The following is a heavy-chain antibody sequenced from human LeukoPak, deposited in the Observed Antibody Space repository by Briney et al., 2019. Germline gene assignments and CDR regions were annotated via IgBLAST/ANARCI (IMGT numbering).Heavy chain of an antibody. CDR3: AKLGTGTTSG. D-gene: IGHD1-1*01. CDR2: ISYDGSNK. V-gene: IGHV3-30*18. J-gene: IGHJ4*02. CDR1: GFTFSSYG. Sequence: PGGSLRLSCAASGFTFSSYGMHWVRQAPGKGLEWVAVISYDGSNKYYADSVKGRFTISRDSSKNTLYLQMNSLRAEDTAVYYCAKLGTGTTSGWGQGTLVTVSS.